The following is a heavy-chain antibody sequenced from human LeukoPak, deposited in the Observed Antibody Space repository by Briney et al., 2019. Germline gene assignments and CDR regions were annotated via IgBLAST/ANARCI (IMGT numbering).Heavy chain of an antibody. CDR2: ISSSSNII. CDR3: ARDFAREFTIDY. J-gene: IGHJ4*02. Sequence: GGSLRLSCAASGFTSSNYNMNWVRQPPGKGLQWVSYISSSSNIIYYADSVKGRFTISRDNAKNSLFLQMNSLRAEDTAVYYCARDFAREFTIDYWGQGTLVTVSS. D-gene: IGHD3-10*01. V-gene: IGHV3-48*01. CDR1: GFTSSNYN.